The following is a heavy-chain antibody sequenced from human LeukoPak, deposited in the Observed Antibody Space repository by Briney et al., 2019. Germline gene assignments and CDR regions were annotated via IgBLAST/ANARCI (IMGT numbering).Heavy chain of an antibody. J-gene: IGHJ4*02. D-gene: IGHD3-10*01. V-gene: IGHV1-2*06. CDR2: INPNSGGT. CDR3: ARVLGSGSSFDY. Sequence: APVKVSCKASGYTFTGYYMHWVRQAPGQGLEWMGRINPNSGGTNYAQKFQGRVTMTRDTSISTAYMELSRLRSDDTAVYYCARVLGSGSSFDYWGQGTLVTVSS. CDR1: GYTFTGYY.